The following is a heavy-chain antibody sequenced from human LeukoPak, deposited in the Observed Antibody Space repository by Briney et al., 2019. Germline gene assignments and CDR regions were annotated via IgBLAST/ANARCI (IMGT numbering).Heavy chain of an antibody. D-gene: IGHD6-19*01. Sequence: ASVKVSCKASGGTFSSYAISWVRQAPGQGLEWMGRIIPILGIANYAQKLQGRVTITADKSTSTAYMELSSLRSEDTAVYYCARWFPQWLAFDYWGQGTLVTVSS. J-gene: IGHJ4*02. CDR3: ARWFPQWLAFDY. V-gene: IGHV1-69*04. CDR1: GGTFSSYA. CDR2: IIPILGIA.